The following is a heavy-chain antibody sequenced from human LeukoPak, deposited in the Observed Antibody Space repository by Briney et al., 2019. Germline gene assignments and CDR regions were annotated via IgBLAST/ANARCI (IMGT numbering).Heavy chain of an antibody. CDR1: RFTFSNYW. J-gene: IGHJ4*02. V-gene: IGHV3-7*05. Sequence: ETGGSLRLSCAASRFTFSNYWMSWVRQAPGKGLEWVANINQDGSEKYFVDSVRGRFSISRDNAKNSLYLQMNRLRAEDTAVYYCARSHESFASGSGDYWGQGTLVTVSS. D-gene: IGHD3-10*01. CDR2: INQDGSEK. CDR3: ARSHESFASGSGDY.